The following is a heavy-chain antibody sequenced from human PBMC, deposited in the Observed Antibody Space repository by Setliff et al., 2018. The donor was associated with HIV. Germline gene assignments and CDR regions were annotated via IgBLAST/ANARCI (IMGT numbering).Heavy chain of an antibody. CDR1: GFPFSSYE. V-gene: IGHV3-48*03. D-gene: IGHD5-12*01. J-gene: IGHJ6*02. CDR2: ISSSGSTI. Sequence: PGGSLRLSCAASGFPFSSYEMNWVRQAPGKGLEWVSYISSSGSTIYYADSVKGRFTISRDNTKNSLYLQMNSLRAEDTAVYYCARGSGYDKGAYHYYYGMDVWGRGTTVTVSS. CDR3: ARGSGYDKGAYHYYYGMDV.